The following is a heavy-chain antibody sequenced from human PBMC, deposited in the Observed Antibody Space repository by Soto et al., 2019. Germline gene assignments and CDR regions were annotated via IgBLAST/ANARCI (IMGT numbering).Heavy chain of an antibody. CDR3: ATLHDFWSGYPDAFDI. V-gene: IGHV1-24*01. D-gene: IGHD3-3*01. Sequence: ASVKVSCKVSGYTLTELSMHWVRQAPGKGLEWMGGFDPEDGETIYAQKFQGRVTMTEDTSTDTAYMELSSLRSEDTAVYYCATLHDFWSGYPDAFDIWGQGTMVTVSS. J-gene: IGHJ3*02. CDR1: GYTLTELS. CDR2: FDPEDGET.